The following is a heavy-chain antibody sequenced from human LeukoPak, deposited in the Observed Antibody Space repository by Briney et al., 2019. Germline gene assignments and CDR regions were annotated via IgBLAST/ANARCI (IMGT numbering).Heavy chain of an antibody. V-gene: IGHV3-7*03. CDR3: AREDNYYYGMDV. CDR2: INHNGNVN. CDR1: GFTFSSYW. J-gene: IGHJ6*02. Sequence: GGSLRLSCAASGFTFSSYWMNWARQAPGKGLEWVASINHNGNVNYYVDSVKGRFTISRDNAKNSLYLQMNSLRAEDTAVYYCAREDNYYYGMDVWGQGTTVTVSS.